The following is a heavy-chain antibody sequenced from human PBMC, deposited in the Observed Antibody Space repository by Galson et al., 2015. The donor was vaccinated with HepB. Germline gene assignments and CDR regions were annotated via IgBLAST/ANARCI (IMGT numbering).Heavy chain of an antibody. J-gene: IGHJ4*02. CDR1: GFTFSSYA. CDR3: VKELGMIVDNDLDY. D-gene: IGHD3-22*01. Sequence: SLRLSCAASGFTFSSYAMHWVRQAPGKGLEYVSAISSNGGSTYYADSVKGRFTISRDNSKNTLYLQMSSLRAEDTAVYYCVKELGMIVDNDLDYWGQGTLVTVSS. CDR2: ISSNGGST. V-gene: IGHV3-64D*06.